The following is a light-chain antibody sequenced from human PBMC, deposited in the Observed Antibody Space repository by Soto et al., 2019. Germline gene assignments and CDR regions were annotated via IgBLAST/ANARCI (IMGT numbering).Light chain of an antibody. CDR2: AAF. CDR1: EDINSR. V-gene: IGKV1-12*01. J-gene: IGKJ5*01. Sequence: QMTEPPSSASGDVGPRVTPSSPASEDINSRLARYQQKAGNAPKLLIYAAFILQSGVPSRFSGYGSGTDFTLSIGSLQPEDFATYYCKQADSFPITFGQGTRLEIK. CDR3: KQADSFPIT.